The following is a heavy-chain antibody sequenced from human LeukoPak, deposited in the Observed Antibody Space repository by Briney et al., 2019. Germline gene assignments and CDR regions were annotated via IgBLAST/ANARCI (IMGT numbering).Heavy chain of an antibody. CDR2: ISAYNGNT. D-gene: IGHD6-19*01. Sequence: GASVKVSCKASGYTFTSYGISWVRQAPGQGLEWTGWISAYNGNTNYAQKLQGRVTMTTDTSTSTAYMELRSLRSDDTAVYYCARGSQWLVQYYFDYWGQGTLVTVSS. J-gene: IGHJ4*02. CDR1: GYTFTSYG. CDR3: ARGSQWLVQYYFDY. V-gene: IGHV1-18*01.